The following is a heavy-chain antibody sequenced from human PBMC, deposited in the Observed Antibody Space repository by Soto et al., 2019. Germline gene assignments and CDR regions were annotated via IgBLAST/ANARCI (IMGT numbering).Heavy chain of an antibody. Sequence: QVQLVQSGAEVKRPGASVKVSCRASGYTFTNYYIYWVRQAPGQGLEWMGIINPSGGTTAYTPKFQGRITMTRETSTNTVYMELSSLTSEDTAVYYCAIDLHGGVGEGTYNYYYGMDVWGQGTAVTVSS. V-gene: IGHV1-46*01. J-gene: IGHJ6*02. D-gene: IGHD3-10*01. CDR3: AIDLHGGVGEGTYNYYYGMDV. CDR1: GYTFTNYY. CDR2: INPSGGTT.